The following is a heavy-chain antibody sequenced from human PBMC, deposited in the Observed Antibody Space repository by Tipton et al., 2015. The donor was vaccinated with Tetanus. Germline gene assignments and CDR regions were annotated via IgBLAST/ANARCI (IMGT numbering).Heavy chain of an antibody. CDR3: ARDFRERSGTYFSYYYTMDV. D-gene: IGHD1-26*01. Sequence: TLSLTCTVSGGSLSTFYWNWIRQPAGKGLEWIGRIYSSGSTNYNPSLKSRVTMSIDTSKNQFSLGLTFVTAADTAVYYCARDFRERSGTYFSYYYTMDVWGQGTTVTVSS. V-gene: IGHV4-4*07. CDR2: IYSSGST. CDR1: GGSLSTFY. J-gene: IGHJ6*02.